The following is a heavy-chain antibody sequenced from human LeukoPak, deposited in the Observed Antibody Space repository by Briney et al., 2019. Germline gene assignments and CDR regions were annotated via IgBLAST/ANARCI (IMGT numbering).Heavy chain of an antibody. D-gene: IGHD4-23*01. CDR3: ARLQYGGKEHFDY. J-gene: IGHJ4*02. CDR1: GFTVSSNY. V-gene: IGHV3-53*01. CDR2: IYSGGST. Sequence: LSGGSLRLSCAASGFTVSSNYMSWVRQAPGKGLEWVSVIYSGGSTYYADSVKGRFTISRDNSKNTLYLQMNSLRAEDTAVYYCARLQYGGKEHFDYWGQGTLVTVSS.